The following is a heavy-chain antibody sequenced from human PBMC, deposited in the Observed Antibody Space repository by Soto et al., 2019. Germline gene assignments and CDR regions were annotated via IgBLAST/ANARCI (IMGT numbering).Heavy chain of an antibody. CDR1: GYKFTSYV. CDR3: ARGRGYCSSTSCPTPFDY. D-gene: IGHD2-2*01. V-gene: IGHV1-3*01. CDR2: INADNGNT. J-gene: IGHJ4*02. Sequence: QVQLVQSGAEVKKPGASVKVSCKTSGYKFTSYVMHWVRQAPGQRLEWMGWINADNGNTKYSQNFQGRVTITSDTSASTAYMELRSLISEDTAVYYCARGRGYCSSTSCPTPFDYWGQGTLVTVSS.